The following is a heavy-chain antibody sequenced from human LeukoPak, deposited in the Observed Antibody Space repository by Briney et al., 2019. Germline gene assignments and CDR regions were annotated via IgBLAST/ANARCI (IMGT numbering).Heavy chain of an antibody. J-gene: IGHJ4*02. V-gene: IGHV3-21*01. Sequence: TGGSLRLSCAASGFTFDDYGMSWVRQAPGKGLEWVSSISSSSSYIYYEDSVKGRFNISRDNAKNSLYLQMNSLRAEDTAVYYCAMGYTIFGVVIKDYFDYWGQGTLVTVSS. CDR3: AMGYTIFGVVIKDYFDY. CDR1: GFTFDDYG. D-gene: IGHD3-3*01. CDR2: ISSSSSYI.